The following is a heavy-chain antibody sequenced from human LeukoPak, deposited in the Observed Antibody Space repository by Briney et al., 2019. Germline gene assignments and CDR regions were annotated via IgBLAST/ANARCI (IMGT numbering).Heavy chain of an antibody. V-gene: IGHV4-38-2*01. CDR2: ICHSGST. D-gene: IGHD5-12*01. Sequence: SETLSLTCAVSGYSISSGYYWGWIRQPPGKGLEWIGSICHSGSTYYNPSLKSRVTISVDTSKNQFSLKLSSVTAADTAVYYCARLGSGYDTLYYFDYWGQGTLVTVSS. CDR1: GYSISSGYY. CDR3: ARLGSGYDTLYYFDY. J-gene: IGHJ4*02.